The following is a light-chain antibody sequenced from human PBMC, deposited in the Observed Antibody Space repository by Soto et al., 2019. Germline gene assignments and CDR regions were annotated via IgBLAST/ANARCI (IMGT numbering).Light chain of an antibody. Sequence: QSPATLSLSPGEGATLSFRTSQSVSTFLACYQQKPGQTHRLLICDASNRATGIPARFSGSGSGTEFTLTISSLQSEDFAVYYCQQYNNWPRTFGQGTKVDIK. V-gene: IGKV3D-15*01. J-gene: IGKJ1*01. CDR3: QQYNNWPRT. CDR2: DAS. CDR1: QSVSTF.